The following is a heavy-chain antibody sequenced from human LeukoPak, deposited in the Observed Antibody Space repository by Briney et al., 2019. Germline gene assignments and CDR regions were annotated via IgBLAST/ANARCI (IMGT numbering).Heavy chain of an antibody. V-gene: IGHV3-7*01. Sequence: PGGSLRLSCAASGFTFSSYSMNWVRQAPGKGLEWVANIKEDGTEKKYVDSVKGRFTISRDNAKNSLYLQMNSLRVEDTAVYYCARAQSAGLDVWGKGTTVTVSS. D-gene: IGHD1-14*01. CDR1: GFTFSSYS. CDR2: IKEDGTEK. CDR3: ARAQSAGLDV. J-gene: IGHJ6*04.